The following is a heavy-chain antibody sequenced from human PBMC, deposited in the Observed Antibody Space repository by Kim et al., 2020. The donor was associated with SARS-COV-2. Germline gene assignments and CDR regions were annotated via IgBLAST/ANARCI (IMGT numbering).Heavy chain of an antibody. D-gene: IGHD6-19*01. J-gene: IGHJ4*02. V-gene: IGHV4-59*01. CDR3: ARGGLSSGWYG. CDR2: IYYSGST. CDR1: GGSISSYY. Sequence: SETLSLICTVSGGSISSYYWSWIRQPSGKGLEWIGYIYYSGSTNYNPSLKSRLTISVDTSKNQFSLKLSSVTAADTAVYYCARGGLSSGWYGWGQGTLVIVSS.